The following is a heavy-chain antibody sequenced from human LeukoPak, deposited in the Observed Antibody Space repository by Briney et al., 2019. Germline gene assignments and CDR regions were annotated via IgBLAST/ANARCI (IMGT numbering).Heavy chain of an antibody. CDR1: GGSISSYY. CDR3: ARLGHYWSVIDY. CDR2: IYYSGST. V-gene: IGHV4-59*01. Sequence: SETLSLTCTVSGGSISSYYWSWIRQPPGKGLEWIGYIYYSGSTNYNPSLKSRVTISVDTSKNQFSLKLSSVTAADTAVYYCARLGHYWSVIDYWGQGTLVTVSS. D-gene: IGHD3-3*02. J-gene: IGHJ4*02.